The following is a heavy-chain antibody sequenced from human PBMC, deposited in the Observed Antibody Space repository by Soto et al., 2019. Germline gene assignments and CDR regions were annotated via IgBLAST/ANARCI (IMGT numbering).Heavy chain of an antibody. V-gene: IGHV4-30-4*01. D-gene: IGHD6-6*01. J-gene: IGHJ4*02. Sequence: SETLSLTCTVSGGSISSGDYYWSWIRQPPGKGLEWIGYIYYSGSTYYNPSLKSRVTISVDTSKNQFSLKLSSVTAADTAVYYCARAANLKAYSSSPSAFDYWGQGTLVTVSS. CDR1: GGSISSGDYY. CDR2: IYYSGST. CDR3: ARAANLKAYSSSPSAFDY.